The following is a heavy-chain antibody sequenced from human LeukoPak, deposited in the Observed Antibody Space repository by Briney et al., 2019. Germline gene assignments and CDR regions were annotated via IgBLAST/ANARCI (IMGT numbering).Heavy chain of an antibody. CDR1: GYTFAAHH. V-gene: IGHV1-2*02. CDR3: SGRYGPGPV. D-gene: IGHD3-10*01. J-gene: IGHJ4*02. CDR2: ILPDGRDT. Sequence: PSVKVSCKASGYTFAAHHIHWVRQAPGQGLEWMGWILPDGRDTKYSQKFQDRMTLTTDTSTNTAYMELSRLKPDDTAVYYCSGRYGPGPVWGQGTLISASP.